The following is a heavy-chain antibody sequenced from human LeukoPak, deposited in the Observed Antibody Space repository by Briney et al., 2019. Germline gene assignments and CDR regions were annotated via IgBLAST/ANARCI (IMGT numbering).Heavy chain of an antibody. CDR1: GFTFSNYG. V-gene: IGHV3-33*06. J-gene: IGHJ5*02. Sequence: PGGSLRLSCAASGFTFSNYGMHWVRQAPGKGLEWVTVIWFDGSHQHYADSVRGRFTVSRDNSKNTLYLQMNSLRAEDTALYYCAKGTGINHYHWIDPWGQGTQVTVSS. CDR3: AKGTGINHYHWIDP. D-gene: IGHD3/OR15-3a*01. CDR2: IWFDGSHQ.